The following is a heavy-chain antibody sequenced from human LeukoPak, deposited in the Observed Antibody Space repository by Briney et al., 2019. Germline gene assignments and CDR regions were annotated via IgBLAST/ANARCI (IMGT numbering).Heavy chain of an antibody. CDR3: AKSPMPNLDY. CDR1: GFTFSSYV. V-gene: IGHV3-23*01. Sequence: PGGSLRLSCAASGFTFSSYVMSWVRQAPGKGLEWVSGISGSGGSTYYADSVKGRFTISRDNSKNTLYLQMNSLRAEDTAVYYCAKSPMPNLDYWGQGTLVTVSS. CDR2: ISGSGGST. D-gene: IGHD2-2*01. J-gene: IGHJ4*02.